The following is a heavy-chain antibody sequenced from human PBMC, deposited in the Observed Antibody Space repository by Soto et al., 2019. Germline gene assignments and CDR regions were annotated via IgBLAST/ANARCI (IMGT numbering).Heavy chain of an antibody. D-gene: IGHD6-13*01. CDR1: GFTFSSYA. V-gene: IGHV3-23*01. CDR3: AKGVKAAAGAGSRFDP. Sequence: GGSLRLSCAASGFTFSSYAMNWVRQAPGKGLEWVSALSGSGASTYYADSVKGRFTISRDNSKNTLYLQMNSLRAEDTAVYYCAKGVKAAAGAGSRFDPWGQGTLVTVSS. CDR2: LSGSGAST. J-gene: IGHJ5*02.